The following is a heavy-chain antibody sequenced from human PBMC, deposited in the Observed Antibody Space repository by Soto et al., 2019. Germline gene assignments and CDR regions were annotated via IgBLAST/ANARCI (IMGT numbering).Heavy chain of an antibody. CDR1: GFTFSSYW. Sequence: GGSLRLSCAASGFTFSSYWMSWVRQAPGKGLEWVANIKQDGSEKYYVDSVKGRFTISRDNAKNSLYLQMNSLRAEDTAVYYCAKERVVVVVVAALDYWGQGTLVTVSS. D-gene: IGHD2-15*01. CDR2: IKQDGSEK. CDR3: AKERVVVVVVAALDY. J-gene: IGHJ4*02. V-gene: IGHV3-7*03.